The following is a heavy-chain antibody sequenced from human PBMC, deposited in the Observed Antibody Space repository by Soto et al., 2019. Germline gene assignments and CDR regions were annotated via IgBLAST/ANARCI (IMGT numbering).Heavy chain of an antibody. D-gene: IGHD1-7*01. V-gene: IGHV4-4*01. CDR2: IYRTGST. Sequence: QVQLQESGPGLVKPSGTLSLTCAVSGGSFTSNNWWPWVRLPPGQGLEWIGEIYRTGSTNYNPTLKSRVTISPDKPENQFSLKVTSLTAADTAGYCCASRDPGTSVDYWGQGTLVTVSS. J-gene: IGHJ4*02. CDR1: GGSFTSNNW. CDR3: ASRDPGTSVDY.